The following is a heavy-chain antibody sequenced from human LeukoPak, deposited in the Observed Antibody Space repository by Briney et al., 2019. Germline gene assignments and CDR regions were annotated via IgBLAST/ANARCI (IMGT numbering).Heavy chain of an antibody. CDR2: IYSGGST. Sequence: PGGSLRLSCAASGFTVSSNYMSWVRQAPGKGLEWVSVIYSGGSTYYADSVKGRFTISRDNSKNTLYLQMNSLRAEDTAVYYCARNYDFHYCFDYWGQGTLVTVSS. CDR3: ARNYDFHYCFDY. D-gene: IGHD3-3*01. J-gene: IGHJ4*02. CDR1: GFTVSSNY. V-gene: IGHV3-66*01.